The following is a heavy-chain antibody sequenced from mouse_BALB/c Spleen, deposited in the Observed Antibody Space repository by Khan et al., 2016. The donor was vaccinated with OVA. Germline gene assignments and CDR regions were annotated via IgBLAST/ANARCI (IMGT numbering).Heavy chain of an antibody. J-gene: IGHJ3*01. D-gene: IGHD2-2*01. CDR1: GYSFTSYY. CDR3: TRHGYVAWFAY. Sequence: VQLKQSGPDLMKPGASLKISCKASGYSFTSYYIHWVVQSHGKSLEWIGYIDPFSGGTNYNQKFKGKAIFTVDKSSSTAYIQLSNLTSEDSCVYYCTRHGYVAWFAYWGQGTLVTVSA. V-gene: IGHV1-31*01. CDR2: IDPFSGGT.